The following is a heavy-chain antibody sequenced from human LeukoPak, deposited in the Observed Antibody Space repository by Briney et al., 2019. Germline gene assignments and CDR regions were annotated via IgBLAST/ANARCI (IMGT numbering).Heavy chain of an antibody. CDR1: GYTFTRYG. J-gene: IGHJ5*02. CDR2: ISGYNGYT. CDR3: ARDEARYSSGYYPNWFDP. Sequence: GASVKVSCKASGYTFTRYGISWVRQAPGQALEWMGWISGYNGYTHYAHNLQGRVTMTTDTSTSTAYMELRSLRSDDTAVYYCARDEARYSSGYYPNWFDPWGQGTLVTVSS. V-gene: IGHV1-18*01. D-gene: IGHD3-22*01.